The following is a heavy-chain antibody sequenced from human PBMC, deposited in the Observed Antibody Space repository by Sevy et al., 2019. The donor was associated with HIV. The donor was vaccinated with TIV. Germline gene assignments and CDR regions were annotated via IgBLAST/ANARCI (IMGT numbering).Heavy chain of an antibody. Sequence: GGSLRLSCAASGFTVSSNYMSWVRQAPGKGLEWVSVFYSGGSTYYADSVKGRFTISRDNSKNTLYLQMNSLRAEDTAVYYCARTILGITDWYFDLWGRGTLVTVSS. CDR1: GFTVSSNY. V-gene: IGHV3-66*01. D-gene: IGHD7-27*01. J-gene: IGHJ2*01. CDR2: FYSGGST. CDR3: ARTILGITDWYFDL.